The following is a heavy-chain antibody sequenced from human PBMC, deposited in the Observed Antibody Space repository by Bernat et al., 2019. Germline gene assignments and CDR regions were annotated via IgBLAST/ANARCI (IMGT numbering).Heavy chain of an antibody. CDR2: ISYDGSNS. V-gene: IGHV3-30-3*01. D-gene: IGHD6-13*01. CDR3: VRDRSSSWYYFDY. CDR1: GYTFINYI. Sequence: QVQLVESGGGVVQPGRSLRLSCAASGYTFINYIMHWVRQAPGKGLEWVAVISYDGSNSYYADSVKGRFTISRDNSKNTLYLQMNSLRAEDTAVYYCVRDRSSSWYYFDYWGQGTLVTVSS. J-gene: IGHJ4*02.